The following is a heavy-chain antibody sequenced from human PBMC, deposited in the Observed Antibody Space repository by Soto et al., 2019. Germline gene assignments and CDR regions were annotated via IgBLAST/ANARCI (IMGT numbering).Heavy chain of an antibody. CDR3: ARSDVP. V-gene: IGHV3-48*02. CDR1: GSTLIIIS. Sequence: EVQLVESGGGLVQPGGSLNSPCPAPGSTLIIISWTWARQAPGKGLEWLPYISSSGSTIYYADSVKGRFTISRDNAKNSLYLQMNSLREEDTAVYYCARSDVPWGRGTLVTVSS. CDR2: ISSSGSTI. J-gene: IGHJ2*01. D-gene: IGHD6-6*01.